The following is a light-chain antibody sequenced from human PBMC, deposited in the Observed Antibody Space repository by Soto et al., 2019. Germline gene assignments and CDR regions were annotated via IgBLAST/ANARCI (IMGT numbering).Light chain of an antibody. CDR1: QSVSSY. CDR2: DAS. CDR3: QQRSNWPPIT. V-gene: IGKV3-11*01. J-gene: IGKJ5*01. Sequence: EIVLTQSPATLSLSPGDRSTLSCRASQSVSSYLAWYQQKPGQAPRLLIYDASNRATGIPARFSGSGSATDFTLTISSLETEDFAVYYCQQRSNWPPITFGQGTRLEIK.